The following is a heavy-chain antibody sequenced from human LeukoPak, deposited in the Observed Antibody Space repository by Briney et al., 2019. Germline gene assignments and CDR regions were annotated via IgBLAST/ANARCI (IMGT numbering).Heavy chain of an antibody. Sequence: SETLSLTCTVSGGSISRGSYHWSWIRQPPGKGLEWIGYIYYSGSTNYNPSLKSRVTISVDTSKNQFSLKLSSLTAADTAVYYCARDLYYYDSSAYGRWGMDVWGQGTTVTVSS. CDR3: ARDLYYYDSSAYGRWGMDV. D-gene: IGHD3-22*01. CDR1: GGSISRGSYH. V-gene: IGHV4-61*01. CDR2: IYYSGST. J-gene: IGHJ6*02.